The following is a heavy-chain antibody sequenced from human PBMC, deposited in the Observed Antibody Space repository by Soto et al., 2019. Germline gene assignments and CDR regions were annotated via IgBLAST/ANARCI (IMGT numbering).Heavy chain of an antibody. D-gene: IGHD6-13*01. J-gene: IGHJ5*02. CDR1: GASMNSYH. Sequence: TSETLSLTCTVSGASMNSYHWSWIRQPAGKGLEWIGHIHSSGSTNYNPSLKSRVTMSVDTSKNQFSLRLMSLTAADTAVYYCARDQGVAAAGITWFDPWGQGSLSPSPQ. V-gene: IGHV4-4*07. CDR2: IHSSGST. CDR3: ARDQGVAAAGITWFDP.